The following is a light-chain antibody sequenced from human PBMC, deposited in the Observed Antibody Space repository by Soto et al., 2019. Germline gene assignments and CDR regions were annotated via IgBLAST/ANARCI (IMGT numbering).Light chain of an antibody. CDR3: CSYAGSSTLA. J-gene: IGLJ2*01. CDR1: SSDVGSYNL. Sequence: QSALTQPASVSGSPGQSITISCTGTSSDVGSYNLVSWYQQHPGKAPKLMIYEGSKRPSGVSNRFSGSKSGNTASLTISGLRAEDEADYYCCSYAGSSTLAFGGGTKVTVL. V-gene: IGLV2-23*01. CDR2: EGS.